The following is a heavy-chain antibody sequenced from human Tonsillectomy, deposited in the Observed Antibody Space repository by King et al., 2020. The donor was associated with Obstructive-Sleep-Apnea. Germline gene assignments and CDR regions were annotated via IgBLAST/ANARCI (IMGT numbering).Heavy chain of an antibody. Sequence: VQLVQSGGVVVQPVGSLRLSCAASGFTFDDDTMHWGRQHPGKGLEWVSLISWDGGSTYYADSVKGRFTISRDNSKNSLYLQMNSLRTEDTALYYCAKSTVPHYYFYGMDVWGQGTTVTVSS. J-gene: IGHJ6*02. CDR3: AKSTVPHYYFYGMDV. CDR2: ISWDGGST. V-gene: IGHV3-43*01. D-gene: IGHD4-17*01. CDR1: GFTFDDDT.